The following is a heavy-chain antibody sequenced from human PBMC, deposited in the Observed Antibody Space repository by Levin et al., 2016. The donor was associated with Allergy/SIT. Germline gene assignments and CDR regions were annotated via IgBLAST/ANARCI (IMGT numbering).Heavy chain of an antibody. CDR3: NLAVADNRDYYYYGMDV. J-gene: IGHJ6*02. Sequence: SGPTLVKPTQTLTLTCTFSGFSLSTSGMCVSWIRQPPGKALEWLARIDWDDDKYYSTSLKTRLTISKDTSKNQVVLTMTNMDPVDTATYYCNLAVADNRDYYYYGMDVWGQGTTVTVSS. CDR1: GFSLSTSGMC. CDR2: IDWDDDK. V-gene: IGHV2-70*11. D-gene: IGHD6-19*01.